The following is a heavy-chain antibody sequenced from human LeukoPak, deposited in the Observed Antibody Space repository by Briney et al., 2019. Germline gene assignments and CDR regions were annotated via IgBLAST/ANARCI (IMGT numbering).Heavy chain of an antibody. CDR2: IGSGGSA. CDR3: ARDYYDRNWFDP. D-gene: IGHD3-3*01. Sequence: GGSLRLSRAASGFTFSSYAMTWVRQAPGKGLEWVSAIGSGGSAYYADSVKGRFTISRDNSKNTLYLQMDSLRAEDTAVYYCARDYYDRNWFDPWGQGTLVTVSS. J-gene: IGHJ5*02. CDR1: GFTFSSYA. V-gene: IGHV3-23*01.